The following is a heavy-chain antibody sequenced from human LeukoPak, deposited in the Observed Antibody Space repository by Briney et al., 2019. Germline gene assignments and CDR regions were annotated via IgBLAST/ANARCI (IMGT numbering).Heavy chain of an antibody. V-gene: IGHV4-34*01. J-gene: IGHJ4*02. CDR3: GRAKQWLVRRVPLFDY. CDR1: GGSFSGYY. D-gene: IGHD6-19*01. CDR2: INHSGST. Sequence: PSETLSLTCAVYGGSFSGYYWSWIRQPPGKGLEWIGEINHSGSTNYNPSLKSRVTISVDTSKNQFSLKLSSVTAADTAVYYCGRAKQWLVRRVPLFDYWGQGTLVTVSS.